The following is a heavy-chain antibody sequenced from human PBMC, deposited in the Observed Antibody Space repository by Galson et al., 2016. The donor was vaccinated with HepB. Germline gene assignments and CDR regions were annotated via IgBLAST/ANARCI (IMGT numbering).Heavy chain of an antibody. J-gene: IGHJ5*02. Sequence: LRLSCAASGFTFSDAWMNWVRQAPGKGLEWVGRIKRKTDGGTTDYAAPVEGRFTIPRDDSKNTLYLQMNNLKNEDTAVYYCTTYYGNILTAYRWFDPWGQGTLVTVSS. CDR1: GFTFSDAW. D-gene: IGHD3-9*01. V-gene: IGHV3-15*01. CDR2: IKRKTDGGTT. CDR3: TTYYGNILTAYRWFDP.